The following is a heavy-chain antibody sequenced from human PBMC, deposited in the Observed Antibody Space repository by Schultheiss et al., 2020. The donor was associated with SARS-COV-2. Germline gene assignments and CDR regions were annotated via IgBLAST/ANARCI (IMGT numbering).Heavy chain of an antibody. Sequence: SQTLSLTCTVSGGSISSGSYYWSWIRQPAGKGLEWIGRIYTSGSTNYNPSLKSRVTMSVDTSKNQFSLKLSSVTAADTAVYYCARDKMTTVTGPYYYGMDVWGQGTTVTVSS. CDR3: ARDKMTTVTGPYYYGMDV. D-gene: IGHD4-17*01. CDR1: GGSISSGSYY. J-gene: IGHJ6*02. V-gene: IGHV4-61*02. CDR2: IYTSGST.